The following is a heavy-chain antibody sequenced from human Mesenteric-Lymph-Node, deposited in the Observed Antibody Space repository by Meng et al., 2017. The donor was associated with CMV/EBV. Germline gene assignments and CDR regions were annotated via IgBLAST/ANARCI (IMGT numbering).Heavy chain of an antibody. J-gene: IGHJ4*02. CDR1: GYISSYY. Sequence: GYISSYYWSWIRQPPGKGLEWIGYIYYSGSTNYNPSLKSRVTISVDTSKNQFSLKLSSVTAADTAVYYCARSVPLVRGVIIAPYFDYWGQGTLVTVSS. CDR3: ARSVPLVRGVIIAPYFDY. V-gene: IGHV4-59*01. D-gene: IGHD3-10*01. CDR2: IYYSGST.